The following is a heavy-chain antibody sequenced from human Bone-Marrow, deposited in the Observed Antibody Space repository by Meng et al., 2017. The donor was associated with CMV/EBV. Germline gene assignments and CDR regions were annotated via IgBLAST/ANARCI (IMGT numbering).Heavy chain of an antibody. V-gene: IGHV3-7*01. CDR2: IKQDGSEK. Sequence: GEFLMIYCVASGFTFNTYWMSWVRHSPGKGLEWVANIKQDGSEKYYVGSVKGRFTISRDNAKNSLYLQMNSLIAEDTAVYYCARDPRVKSYVVVPAASDYWGQGTMVTVSS. J-gene: IGHJ4*02. D-gene: IGHD2-2*01. CDR1: GFTFNTYW. CDR3: ARDPRVKSYVVVPAASDY.